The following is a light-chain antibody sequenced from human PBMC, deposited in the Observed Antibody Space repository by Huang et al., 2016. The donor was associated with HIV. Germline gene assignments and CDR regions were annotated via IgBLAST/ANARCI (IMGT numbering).Light chain of an antibody. V-gene: IGKV3-15*01. Sequence: ETVMTQSPVTLSVSPGDRASLSCRSSQIVSSHLAWYQQKSGQAPRLLIDAASTRATGVPARFSGSGAGTEFTLTISTLQSEDSAVYYCQQYNDFRSTFGPGTRVEIK. CDR1: QIVSSH. J-gene: IGKJ3*01. CDR3: QQYNDFRST. CDR2: AAS.